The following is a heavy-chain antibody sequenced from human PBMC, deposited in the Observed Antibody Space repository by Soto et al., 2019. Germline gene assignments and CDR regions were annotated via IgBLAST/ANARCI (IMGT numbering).Heavy chain of an antibody. D-gene: IGHD3-9*01. Sequence: SETLSLTCIVSGGSISSGAHYWSWIRQHPGKGLEWIGFIYYTGSTYYNPSLKSRVTISVDTSKNQFSLNLGSVTAADTAVYYCASFSPGSVRRYFDWWGQGTLVTVSS. CDR3: ASFSPGSVRRYFDW. J-gene: IGHJ4*02. V-gene: IGHV4-31*03. CDR2: IYYTGST. CDR1: GGSISSGAHY.